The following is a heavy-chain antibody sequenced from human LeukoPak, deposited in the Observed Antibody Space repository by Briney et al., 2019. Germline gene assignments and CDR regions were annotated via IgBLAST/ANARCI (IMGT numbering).Heavy chain of an antibody. Sequence: GASVKVSCKASGYTFTSYGISWVRQAPGQGLEWMGWINTNTGNPTYAQGFTGRFVFSLDTSVSTAYLQISSLKAEDTAVYSCARAPRVGTTTYFDYWGQGTLVTVSS. V-gene: IGHV7-4-1*02. J-gene: IGHJ4*02. CDR3: ARAPRVGTTTYFDY. CDR1: GYTFTSYG. CDR2: INTNTGNP. D-gene: IGHD1-26*01.